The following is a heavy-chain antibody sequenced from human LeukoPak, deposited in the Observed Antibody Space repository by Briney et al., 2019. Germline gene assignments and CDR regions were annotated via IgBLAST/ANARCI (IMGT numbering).Heavy chain of an antibody. J-gene: IGHJ4*02. CDR1: GGSISSSDYQ. Sequence: SETLSLTCTVSGGSISSSDYQWGWICQPPGKGLEWIGSISYRGSTYYNPSLKSRVTISVNTSKNQFSLRLSSVTAADTAVYYCARDSGGAYYYDSSGPRRWGQGTLVTVSS. D-gene: IGHD3-22*01. CDR3: ARDSGGAYYYDSSGPRR. CDR2: ISYRGST. V-gene: IGHV4-39*07.